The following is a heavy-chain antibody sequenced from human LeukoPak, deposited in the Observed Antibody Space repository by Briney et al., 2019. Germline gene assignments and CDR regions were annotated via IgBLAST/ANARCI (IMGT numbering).Heavy chain of an antibody. V-gene: IGHV4-39*07. CDR1: GGSISSTSYY. Sequence: SETLSLTCTVSGGSISSTSYYWGWIRQPPGKGLEWIGSIYYSGSTYYNPSLKSRVAISADRSKNQFSLKLSSVTAADTAVYYCARALMTDAYYMTSGAKGPRSPSP. J-gene: IGHJ6*03. CDR3: ARALMTDAYYMTS. CDR2: IYYSGST.